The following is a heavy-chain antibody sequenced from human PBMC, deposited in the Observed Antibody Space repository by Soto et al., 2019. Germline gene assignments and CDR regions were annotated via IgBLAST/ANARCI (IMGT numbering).Heavy chain of an antibody. D-gene: IGHD2-2*02. CDR1: GYAFTSYA. CDR3: ARDGYCSSTSCYIYFQH. J-gene: IGHJ1*01. V-gene: IGHV1-3*01. Sequence: VASVTVSCKASGYAFTSYAMHWVRQAPGQRLEWMGWINAGNGNTKYSQKFQGRVTITRDTSASTAYMELSSLRSEDTAVYYCARDGYCSSTSCYIYFQHWGQGTLVTVSS. CDR2: INAGNGNT.